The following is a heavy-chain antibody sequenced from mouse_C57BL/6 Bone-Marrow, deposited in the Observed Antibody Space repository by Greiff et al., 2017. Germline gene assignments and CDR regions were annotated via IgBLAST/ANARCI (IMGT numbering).Heavy chain of an antibody. V-gene: IGHV5-4*01. CDR1: GFTFSSYA. J-gene: IGHJ4*01. CDR3: ARDSTVVGYYAMDY. CDR2: ISDGGSYT. Sequence: EVMLVESGGGLVKPGGSLKLSCAASGFTFSSYAMSWVRQTPEKSLEWVATISDGGSYTYYPDNVKGRFTISRDNAKNNLYLQMSHLKSEDTAMYYCARDSTVVGYYAMDYWGQGTSVTVSS. D-gene: IGHD1-1*01.